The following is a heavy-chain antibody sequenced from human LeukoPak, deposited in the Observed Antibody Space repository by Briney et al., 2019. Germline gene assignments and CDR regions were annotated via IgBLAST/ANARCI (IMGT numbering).Heavy chain of an antibody. V-gene: IGHV3-7*03. CDR1: GFTFSSYW. D-gene: IGHD3-10*01. J-gene: IGHJ4*02. CDR2: IKQDGSEK. CDR3: ASSPYAGRIY. Sequence: GGSLTLSCAASGFTFSSYWMSCVRQAPGKGREGVANIKQDGSEKYYVDSVKGRFTISRDNAKNSLYLQMNSLRAEDTAVYYCASSPYAGRIYWGQGTLVTVSS.